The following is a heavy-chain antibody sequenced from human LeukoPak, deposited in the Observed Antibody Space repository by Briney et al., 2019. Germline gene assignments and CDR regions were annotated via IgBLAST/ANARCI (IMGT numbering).Heavy chain of an antibody. D-gene: IGHD1-26*01. CDR3: ARVSSGSTGPYFDY. V-gene: IGHV1-3*01. CDR1: GYTFTSYA. CDR2: INAGNGNT. Sequence: ASVKVSCKASGYTFTSYAMHWVRQAPGQRLEWMGWINAGNGNTKYSQKFQGGVTITRDTSASTAYMELSSLGSEDTAVYYCARVSSGSTGPYFDYWGQGTLVTVSS. J-gene: IGHJ4*02.